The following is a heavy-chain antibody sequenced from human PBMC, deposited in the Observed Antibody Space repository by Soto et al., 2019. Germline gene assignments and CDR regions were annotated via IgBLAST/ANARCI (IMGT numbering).Heavy chain of an antibody. CDR2: IYPGDSDT. CDR3: ARSETPMVTSVFDF. CDR1: GYNFANHW. D-gene: IGHD5-18*01. V-gene: IGHV5-51*01. Sequence: GESLKISCKGSGYNFANHWIGWVRQMPGRGLEWMGIIYPGDSDTKYSPSFQGQVTISADKSISSAYLLWSSLKASDSAMYYCARSETPMVTSVFDFWGQGTLVTVSS. J-gene: IGHJ4*02.